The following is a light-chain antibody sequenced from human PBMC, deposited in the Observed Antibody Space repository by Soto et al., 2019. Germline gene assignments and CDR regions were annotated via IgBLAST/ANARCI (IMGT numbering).Light chain of an antibody. J-gene: IGKJ4*01. Sequence: DIQMTQSPSTLSASIGDRFTITCRASQNIYKWLAWYQQKPQKAPKVLIFEAAALETGVSPRFSGSGSGTEFTLTISSLQPDDFATYYCQQYERYPLTFGGGTKVE. CDR2: EAA. CDR3: QQYERYPLT. V-gene: IGKV1-5*01. CDR1: QNIYKW.